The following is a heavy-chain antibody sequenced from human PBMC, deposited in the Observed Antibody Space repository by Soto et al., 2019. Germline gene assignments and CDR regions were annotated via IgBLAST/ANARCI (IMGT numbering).Heavy chain of an antibody. V-gene: IGHV4-4*02. CDR1: GGTVSISNC. CDR2: SYHSGST. D-gene: IGHD2-2*01. CDR3: ARDLHPAGLAH. J-gene: IGHJ4*02. Sequence: SQTLALTSAVSGGTVSISNCWSSVSQPAGKGREGIGESYHSGSTNDNPSLKTRVTLSVDKSKNQFSLKLSSPTAADTAVYSRARDLHPAGLAHWGKGPLVTVSS.